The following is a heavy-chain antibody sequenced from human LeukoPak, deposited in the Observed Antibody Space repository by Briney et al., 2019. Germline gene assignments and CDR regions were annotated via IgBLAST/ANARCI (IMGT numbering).Heavy chain of an antibody. CDR1: GFTFSSNA. J-gene: IGHJ4*02. Sequence: GGSLRLSCAASGFTFSSNAMHWVRQAPGKGLEWVAVISYDGSNKYYADSVKGRFTISRDNSKNTLYLQMNSLRAEDTAVYYCARCDYFDYWGQGTLVTVSS. V-gene: IGHV3-30-3*01. CDR3: ARCDYFDY. CDR2: ISYDGSNK.